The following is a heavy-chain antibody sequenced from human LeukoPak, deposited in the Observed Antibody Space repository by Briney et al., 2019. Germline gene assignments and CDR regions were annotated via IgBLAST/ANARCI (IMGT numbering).Heavy chain of an antibody. CDR2: IYTSGST. J-gene: IGHJ5*02. D-gene: IGHD3-22*01. CDR3: ARARGSSGYISWFDP. Sequence: RIYTSGSTNYNPSLKSRVTMSVDTSKNQFSLKLSSVTAADTAVYYCARARGSSGYISWFDPWGQGTLVTVSS. V-gene: IGHV4-4*07.